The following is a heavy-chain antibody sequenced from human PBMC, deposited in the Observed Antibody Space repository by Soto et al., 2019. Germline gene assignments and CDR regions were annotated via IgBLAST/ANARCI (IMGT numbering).Heavy chain of an antibody. CDR1: GFTFSDYY. Sequence: PGGSLRLSCAASGFTFSDYYMSWIRQAPGKGLEWVSYISSSGSTIYYADSVKGRFTISRDNAKNSLYLQMNSLRAEDTAVYYCARDGYCTNGVCYHYYYYYGMDVWGQGTTVTVSS. J-gene: IGHJ6*02. D-gene: IGHD2-8*01. CDR3: ARDGYCTNGVCYHYYYYYGMDV. V-gene: IGHV3-11*01. CDR2: ISSSGSTI.